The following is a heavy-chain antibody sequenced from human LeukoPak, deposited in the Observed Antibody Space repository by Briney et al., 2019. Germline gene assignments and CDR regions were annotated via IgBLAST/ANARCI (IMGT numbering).Heavy chain of an antibody. J-gene: IGHJ4*02. CDR2: IWYDGSDK. Sequence: GSLRLSCAASGFTFNSYDMRWVRQAPGKGLEWVAVIWYDGSDKYYADSVKGRFTISRDNSKNTLYLQMNSLRAEDTAVYYCARGHDSSGYYFDYWGQGTLVTVSS. D-gene: IGHD3-22*01. V-gene: IGHV3-33*01. CDR1: GFTFNSYD. CDR3: ARGHDSSGYYFDY.